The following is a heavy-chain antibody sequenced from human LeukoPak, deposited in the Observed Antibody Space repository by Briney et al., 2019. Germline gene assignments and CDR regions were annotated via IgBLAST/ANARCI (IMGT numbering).Heavy chain of an antibody. CDR1: GGSFSGYY. Sequence: SETLSLTCAVYGGSFSGYYWSWIRQPPGKGLEWIGEINHSGSTNYNPSLKSRVTISVDTSKNQFSLKLSSVTAADTAVYYCARASGYDFGSLGYWGQGTLVTVSS. CDR3: ARASGYDFGSLGY. CDR2: INHSGST. J-gene: IGHJ4*02. D-gene: IGHD3/OR15-3a*01. V-gene: IGHV4-34*01.